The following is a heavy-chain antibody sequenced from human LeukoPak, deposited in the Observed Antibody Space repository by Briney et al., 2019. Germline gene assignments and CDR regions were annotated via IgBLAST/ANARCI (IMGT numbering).Heavy chain of an antibody. V-gene: IGHV3-53*01. D-gene: IGHD1-1*01. CDR1: GFTVSSNY. CDR3: ARITTGTIDY. Sequence: GGSLRLSCAASGFTVSSNYMTWVRKAPGKGLEWVSVIYSGGSTYYADSVKGRFTISRDNSKNTLYLQMNSLRAEDTAVYYCARITTGTIDYWGQGTLVTVSS. CDR2: IYSGGST. J-gene: IGHJ4*02.